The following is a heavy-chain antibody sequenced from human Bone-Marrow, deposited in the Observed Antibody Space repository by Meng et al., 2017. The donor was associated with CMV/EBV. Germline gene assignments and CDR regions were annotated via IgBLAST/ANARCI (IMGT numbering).Heavy chain of an antibody. CDR1: GASMSRYY. CDR2: VFYSGST. D-gene: IGHD6-6*01. J-gene: IGHJ4*02. CDR3: AGGTAPRPGY. V-gene: IGHV4-59*01. Sequence: GSLRLSCTVSGASMSRYYWSWIRQPPGKGLEWLGYVFYSGSTNYNPSLKSRLSISIDTSKHHFSLNFKSVTAADTAVYCCAGGTAPRPGYWGRGTLVTVSS.